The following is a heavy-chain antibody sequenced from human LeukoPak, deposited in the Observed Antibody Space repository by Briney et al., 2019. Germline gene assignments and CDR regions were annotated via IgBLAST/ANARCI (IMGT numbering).Heavy chain of an antibody. D-gene: IGHD5-12*01. CDR1: GGSISSSSYY. CDR3: ARASGSGYYTYFQH. J-gene: IGHJ1*01. V-gene: IGHV4-39*07. CDR2: MYYSGST. Sequence: SETLSLTCTVSGGSISSSSYYWGWIRQPPGKGLEWIGNMYYSGSTYYSPSLNSRVTISVDTSKNQFSLKLSSVTAADTAVYYCARASGSGYYTYFQHWGQGTLVTVSS.